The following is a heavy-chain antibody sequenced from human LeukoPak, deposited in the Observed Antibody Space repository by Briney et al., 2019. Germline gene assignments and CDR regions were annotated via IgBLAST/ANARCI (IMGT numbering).Heavy chain of an antibody. CDR2: INRSGST. CDR3: ARRRPYYYGSGSYSPYFDY. V-gene: IGHV4-34*01. D-gene: IGHD3-10*01. CDR1: GGSFSGYY. Sequence: SETLSLTCAVYGGSFSGYYWSWIRQPPGKGLEWIGEINRSGSTNYNPSLKSRVTISVDTSKNQFSLKLSSVTAAGTAVYYCARRRPYYYGSGSYSPYFDYWGQGTLVTVSS. J-gene: IGHJ4*02.